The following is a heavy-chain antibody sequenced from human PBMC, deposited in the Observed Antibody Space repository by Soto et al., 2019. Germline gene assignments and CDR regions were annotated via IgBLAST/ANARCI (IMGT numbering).Heavy chain of an antibody. CDR1: GGSFSHYH. CDR2: INHSGST. D-gene: IGHD3-10*01. CDR3: ASKDMATMSGNS. V-gene: IGHV4-34*01. Sequence: QVQLQQWGAGLLKPSETLSLTCAVYGGSFSHYHWSWIRQPPGKGLEWIGEINHSGSTNYNPSLKSRVTISVQTSKKQFSLTLDSVTAADTAVYYCASKDMATMSGNSWGQGTLVTVSS. J-gene: IGHJ4*02.